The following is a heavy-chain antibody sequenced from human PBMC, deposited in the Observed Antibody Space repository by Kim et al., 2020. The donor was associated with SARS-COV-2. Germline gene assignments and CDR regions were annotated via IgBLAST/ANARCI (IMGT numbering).Heavy chain of an antibody. D-gene: IGHD2-2*01. CDR2: ISAYNGNT. J-gene: IGHJ6*02. CDR3: ARDQGYCSSTSCYEGGGYYYYGMDV. V-gene: IGHV1-18*01. CDR1: GYTFTSYG. Sequence: ASVKVSCKASGYTFTSYGISWVRQAPGQGLEWMGWISAYNGNTNYAQKLQGRVTMTTDTSTSTAYMELRSLRSDDTAVYYCARDQGYCSSTSCYEGGGYYYYGMDVWGQGTTVTVSS.